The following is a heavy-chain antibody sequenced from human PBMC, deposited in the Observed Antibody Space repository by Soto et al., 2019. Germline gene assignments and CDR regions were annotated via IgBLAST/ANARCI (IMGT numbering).Heavy chain of an antibody. D-gene: IGHD6-13*01. CDR1: GDSINNSHW. Sequence: QVQLQESGPGLVQPSGTLSLTCAVSGDSINNSHWWSWVRQTPGKGLEWIGETYHSGTTNYNPSLQPRVTISIDKSKNQFSLKMNSVTAADPAVYYCAREVNSSPARGPNWFDPWGQGTLVTVSS. J-gene: IGHJ5*02. V-gene: IGHV4-4*02. CDR3: AREVNSSPARGPNWFDP. CDR2: TYHSGTT.